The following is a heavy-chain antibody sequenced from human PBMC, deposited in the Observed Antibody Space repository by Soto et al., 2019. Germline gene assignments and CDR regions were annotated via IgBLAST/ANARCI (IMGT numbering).Heavy chain of an antibody. J-gene: IGHJ4*02. CDR2: INPSGGST. CDR3: ARDSLELLDY. CDR1: GYTFTSYY. V-gene: IGHV1-46*01. Sequence: QVQLVQSGAEVKKPGASVKVSCKASGYTFTSYYMHWVRQAPGQGLEWMGIINPSGGSTSYAQKFQGRVTMTRDTSTSTGYMELSSLSSEDTAVYYCARDSLELLDYWGQGTLVTVSS. D-gene: IGHD1-7*01.